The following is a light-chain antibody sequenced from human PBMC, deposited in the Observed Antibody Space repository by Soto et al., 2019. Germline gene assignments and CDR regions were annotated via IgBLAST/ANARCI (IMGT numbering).Light chain of an antibody. Sequence: EIVLTQSPGTLSLSPGERATLSCRASQSVSSSYLAWYQKPGQAPRLLIYGASSRATGIPDRFSGSGSGTDFTLTISRLEPEDFAVYYCQQYGSSPRTFGQGTKVEIK. V-gene: IGKV3-20*01. CDR1: QSVSSSY. J-gene: IGKJ1*01. CDR3: QQYGSSPRT. CDR2: GAS.